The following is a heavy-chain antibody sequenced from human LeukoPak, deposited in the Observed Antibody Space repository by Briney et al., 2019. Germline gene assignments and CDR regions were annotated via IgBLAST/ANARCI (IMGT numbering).Heavy chain of an antibody. CDR3: ARDPDSGGYSTFQL. CDR1: EFTFSNYW. V-gene: IGHV3-74*01. D-gene: IGHD3-22*01. Sequence: GGSLRLSCAASEFTFSNYWMHWVRQAPGKGLVRVSRIKGDGSSTTYADTVKGRFTISRDNAKKMLYLQMNSLRAEDTAVYYCARDPDSGGYSTFQLWGQGTLVTVSS. CDR2: IKGDGSST. J-gene: IGHJ1*01.